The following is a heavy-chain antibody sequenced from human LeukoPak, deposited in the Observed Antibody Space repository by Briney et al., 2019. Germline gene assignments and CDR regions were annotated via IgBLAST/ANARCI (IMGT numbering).Heavy chain of an antibody. CDR3: ARILFFSDGDAFDY. CDR1: GFTVSSNY. D-gene: IGHD2-21*02. CDR2: IYSGGST. V-gene: IGHV3-66*01. Sequence: GGSLRLSCAASGFTVSSNYMSWVRQAPGKGLEWVSVIYSGGSTYYADSVKGRFTISRDNSKNTLYLQMNSLRAEDTAVYYCARILFFSDGDAFDYWGQGTLVTVSS. J-gene: IGHJ4*02.